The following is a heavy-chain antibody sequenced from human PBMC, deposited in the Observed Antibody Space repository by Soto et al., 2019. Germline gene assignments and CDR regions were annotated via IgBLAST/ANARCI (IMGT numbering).Heavy chain of an antibody. D-gene: IGHD6-13*01. V-gene: IGHV3-23*01. CDR2: INGGGDAT. CDR1: GFRFHSFA. Sequence: EVQLLESGGGLIQPGGSLRLPCAASGFRFHSFAMSWVRQTPGTGLEWVAGINGGGDATYYTDSVRGRFTISRDNFKNTVYLQMDSLRAEDTAVYYRAKESAATGIPFFDYWGQGTLVTVSS. CDR3: AKESAATGIPFFDY. J-gene: IGHJ4*02.